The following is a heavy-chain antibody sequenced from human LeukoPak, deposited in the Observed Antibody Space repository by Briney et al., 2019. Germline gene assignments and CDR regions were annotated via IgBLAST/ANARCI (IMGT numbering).Heavy chain of an antibody. V-gene: IGHV3-21*01. CDR1: GFTFSSYS. CDR2: ISSSSSYI. Sequence: AGGSLRLSCAASGFTFSSYSMNWVRQAPGKGLEWVSSISSSSSYIYYADSVKGRFTISRDNAKNSLYLQMNSLRAEDTAVYYCARDRPDDFWSGYTLLEYFDYWGQGTLVTVSS. CDR3: ARDRPDDFWSGYTLLEYFDY. J-gene: IGHJ4*02. D-gene: IGHD3-3*01.